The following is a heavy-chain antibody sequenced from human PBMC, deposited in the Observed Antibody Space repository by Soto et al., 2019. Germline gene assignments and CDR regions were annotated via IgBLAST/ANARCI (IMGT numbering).Heavy chain of an antibody. J-gene: IGHJ6*01. CDR1: GYTFTSYG. Sequence: QVLLVQSGAEVKKPGASVKVSCKASGYTFTSYGISWVRPAPGQGLEWMGWISDYNGNTNYAQKLQGRVTMTTDTTTSTAYMELRSLRSDDTAVYYCARTVVGGTALGDEGYYCYGMEVWGQGTTVTGSS. V-gene: IGHV1-18*01. CDR2: ISDYNGNT. CDR3: ARTVVGGTALGDEGYYCYGMEV. D-gene: IGHD1-26*01.